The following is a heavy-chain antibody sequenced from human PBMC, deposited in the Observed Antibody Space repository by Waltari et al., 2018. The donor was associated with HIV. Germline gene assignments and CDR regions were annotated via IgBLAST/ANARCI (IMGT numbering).Heavy chain of an antibody. V-gene: IGHV1-18*01. Sequence: QVHLVPSGAEVKKSGASVQVSCKASGYTFSSYVVSWLRQAPGQGLEWMGWISAYNGDTNYAQILQGRVTMTTDTSTNTAYMELRSLRSDDTAVYYCARNFPYNYDSRGAFDIWGQGTMVTVSS. D-gene: IGHD3-22*01. CDR2: ISAYNGDT. CDR3: ARNFPYNYDSRGAFDI. J-gene: IGHJ3*02. CDR1: GYTFSSYV.